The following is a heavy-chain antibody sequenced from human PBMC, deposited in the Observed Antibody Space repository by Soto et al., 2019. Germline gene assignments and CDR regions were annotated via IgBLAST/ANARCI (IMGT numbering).Heavy chain of an antibody. CDR3: ARDQSKLYVWGSYRLNDY. V-gene: IGHV1-2*02. CDR2: INPTTGGT. CDR1: GYTFSDYY. J-gene: IGHJ4*02. Sequence: ASVKVSCKASGYTFSDYYIHWVRQAPGQGLEWMGWINPTTGGTNYAQKFQGRVTMTRDTSITTAYMELSRLRSDDTAVYYCARDQSKLYVWGSYRLNDYWGQGTLVTVSS. D-gene: IGHD3-16*02.